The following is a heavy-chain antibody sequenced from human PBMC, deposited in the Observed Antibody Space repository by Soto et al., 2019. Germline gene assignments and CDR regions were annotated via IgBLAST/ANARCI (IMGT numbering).Heavy chain of an antibody. CDR2: IFPMFRTT. CDR3: AREGRVTTVRAVSRSGMDV. Sequence: SAKGSCKASGGTFSSYAISWVRPAPGQGLECLGEIFPMFRTTKSAQNFQGRVTLTADKSTSTAYMELSRLGSDDTAVYYCAREGRVTTVRAVSRSGMDVWGQGTTVTVS. CDR1: GGTFSSYA. J-gene: IGHJ6*02. V-gene: IGHV1-69*06. D-gene: IGHD3-10*01.